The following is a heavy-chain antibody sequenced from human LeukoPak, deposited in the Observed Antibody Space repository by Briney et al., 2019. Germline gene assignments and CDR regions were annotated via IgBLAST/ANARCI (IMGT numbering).Heavy chain of an antibody. V-gene: IGHV3-30*18. J-gene: IGHJ4*02. D-gene: IGHD5-18*01. CDR1: GFTFSSYG. CDR2: ISYDGSNK. CDR3: AKDHRGYSYGRIDY. Sequence: TGRSLRLSCAASGFTFSSYGMHWVRQAPGKGLEWVAVISYDGSNKYYADSVKGRFTISRDNSKNTLYLQMNSLRAEDTAVYYCAKDHRGYSYGRIDYWGRGTLVTVSS.